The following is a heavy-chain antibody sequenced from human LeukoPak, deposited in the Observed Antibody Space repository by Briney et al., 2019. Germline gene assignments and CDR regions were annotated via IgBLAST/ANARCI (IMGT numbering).Heavy chain of an antibody. V-gene: IGHV3-48*03. J-gene: IGHJ3*02. CDR2: ISSSGSTI. CDR1: GFTFSSYE. CDR3: XXDVYGGNGWAFDI. D-gene: IGHD4-23*01. Sequence: PGGSLRLSCAASGFTFSSYEMNWVRQAPGKGLEWVSYISSSGSTIYYADSVKGRFTISRDNAKNSLYLQMNSLRAEDTALYYCXXDVYGGNGWAFDIWGQGTMVTVSS.